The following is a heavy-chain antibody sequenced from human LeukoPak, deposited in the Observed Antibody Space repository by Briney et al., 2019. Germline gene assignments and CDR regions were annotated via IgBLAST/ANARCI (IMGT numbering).Heavy chain of an antibody. V-gene: IGHV4-39*01. CDR2: IYYSGST. Sequence: SETLSLTCTVSGGSISSYYWSWIRQPPGKGLEWIGSIYYSGSTYYNPSLKSRVTISVDTSKNQFSLKLSSVTAADTAVYYCARHFRSPAVVVAAADYWGQGTLVTVSS. CDR1: GGSISSYY. J-gene: IGHJ4*02. CDR3: ARHFRSPAVVVAAADY. D-gene: IGHD2-15*01.